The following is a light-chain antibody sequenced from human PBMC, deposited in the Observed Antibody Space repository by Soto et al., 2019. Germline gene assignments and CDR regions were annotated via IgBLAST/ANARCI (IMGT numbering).Light chain of an antibody. CDR2: DAS. CDR3: QQRRNWPLT. Sequence: EIVLTRSPATLSLSPGERATLSCRASQTVSSYLAWYQQKPGQAPRLLIYDASNRATGIPGRFSGSGSGTDFTLTISSLEPEDFAVYYCQQRRNWPLTFGGGTKVEIK. CDR1: QTVSSY. J-gene: IGKJ4*01. V-gene: IGKV3-11*01.